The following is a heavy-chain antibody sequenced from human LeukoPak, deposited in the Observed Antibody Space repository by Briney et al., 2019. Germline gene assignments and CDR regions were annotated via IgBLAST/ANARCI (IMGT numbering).Heavy chain of an antibody. Sequence: PGGSLRLSCAASGFTFSSYSMNWVRQAPGKGLEWVSSISSSSSYIYYADSVKGRFTISRDNAKNSLYLQMNSLRAEDTAVYYCARDSSGYRGNFDYWGQGTLVTVSS. J-gene: IGHJ4*02. CDR3: ARDSSGYRGNFDY. CDR2: ISSSSSYI. D-gene: IGHD3-22*01. CDR1: GFTFSSYS. V-gene: IGHV3-21*01.